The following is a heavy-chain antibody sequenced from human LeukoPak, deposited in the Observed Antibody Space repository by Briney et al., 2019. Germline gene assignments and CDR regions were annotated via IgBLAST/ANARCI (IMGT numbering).Heavy chain of an antibody. V-gene: IGHV1-18*01. D-gene: IGHD2-2*01. J-gene: IGHJ4*02. Sequence: GASVKVSCKASGYTFTSYGISWVRQAPGQGLEWMGWISAYNGNTNYAQKLQGRVTMTTDTSTSTAYMELRSLRSDDTAVYYCARDIVVVPAAMPKTLIDYWGQGTLVTVSS. CDR2: ISAYNGNT. CDR3: ARDIVVVPAAMPKTLIDY. CDR1: GYTFTSYG.